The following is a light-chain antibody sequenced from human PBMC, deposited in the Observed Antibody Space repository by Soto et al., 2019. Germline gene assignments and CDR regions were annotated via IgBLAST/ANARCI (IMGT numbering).Light chain of an antibody. CDR3: CSYAGGFTHV. J-gene: IGLJ1*01. CDR1: SSDIGSYTL. CDR2: AVD. Sequence: QSALTQPASVSGSPGQSITISCTGTSSDIGSYTLVSWYQQHPGKAPKVMIYAVDKWPSGVSTRFSGSRSGNTASLTISGLQAEDEADYFCCSYAGGFTHVFGTGTKVTVL. V-gene: IGLV2-23*02.